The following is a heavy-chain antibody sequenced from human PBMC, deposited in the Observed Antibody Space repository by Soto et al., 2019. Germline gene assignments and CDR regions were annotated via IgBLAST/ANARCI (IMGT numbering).Heavy chain of an antibody. CDR2: TSHDGVT. V-gene: IGHV4-4*02. J-gene: IGHJ4*02. CDR3: ARDKITGLFDY. CDR1: SGSIDNVYW. Sequence: SVTLSLTCAVSSGSIDNVYWWSWVRQSPGKGLEWIGETSHDGVTNYNPSLKSRVTISVDTSKNQFSLKLTSVTAADTAVYYCARDKITGLFDYWGQGTLVTVSS. D-gene: IGHD2-8*02.